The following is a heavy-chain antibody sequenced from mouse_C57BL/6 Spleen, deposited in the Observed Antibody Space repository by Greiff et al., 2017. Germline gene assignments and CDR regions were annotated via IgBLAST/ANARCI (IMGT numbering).Heavy chain of an antibody. CDR2: INPGGGGT. Sequence: QVQLQQSGAELVRPGTSVKVSCKASGYAFTNYLIEWVKQRPGQGLEWIGVINPGGGGTNYNEKFKGKATLTADNSSSTAYMQLILLTSEDSAVYFCASEDATVVATDYAMDYWGQGTSVTVSS. V-gene: IGHV1-54*01. CDR1: GYAFTNYL. D-gene: IGHD1-1*01. J-gene: IGHJ4*01. CDR3: ASEDATVVATDYAMDY.